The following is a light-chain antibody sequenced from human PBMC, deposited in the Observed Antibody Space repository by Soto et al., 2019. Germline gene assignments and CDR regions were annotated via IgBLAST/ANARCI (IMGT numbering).Light chain of an antibody. Sequence: SYELTQPPSVSVSPGQTANITCSGNTLGSKFVFWYQQKAGQSPMVVIYEDTKRPSGIPERFSGSNSGNTATLTISGTQAMDEADFHCQAWDSGTVVFGGGTQLTVL. CDR3: QAWDSGTVV. V-gene: IGLV3-1*01. J-gene: IGLJ2*01. CDR1: TLGSKF. CDR2: EDT.